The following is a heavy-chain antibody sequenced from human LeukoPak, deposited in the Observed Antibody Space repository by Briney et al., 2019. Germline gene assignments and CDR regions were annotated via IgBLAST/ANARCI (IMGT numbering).Heavy chain of an antibody. V-gene: IGHV3-13*01. CDR2: IGTAGDT. D-gene: IGHD1-7*01. J-gene: IGHJ4*02. CDR1: GFTFSSYD. CDR3: ARGTSLTGTTTQPTFDY. Sequence: GGSLRLSCAASGFTFSSYDMHWVRQATGKGLEWVSAIGTAGDTYYPGSVKGRSTISRENAKNSLYLQMNSLRAGDTAVYYCARGTSLTGTTTQPTFDYWGQGTLVTVSS.